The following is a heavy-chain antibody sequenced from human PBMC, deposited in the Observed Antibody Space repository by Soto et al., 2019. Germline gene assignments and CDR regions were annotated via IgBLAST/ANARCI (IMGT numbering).Heavy chain of an antibody. D-gene: IGHD6-13*01. V-gene: IGHV4-34*01. CDR2: INHSGST. CDR3: ARGDSSSWYTYYFDY. Sequence: SETLSLTCAVYGGSFSGYYWSWIRQPPGKGLEWIGDINHSGSTNYNPSLKSRVTISVDTSKNQFSLKLSSVTAADTAVYYCARGDSSSWYTYYFDYWGQGTLVTVSS. CDR1: GGSFSGYY. J-gene: IGHJ4*02.